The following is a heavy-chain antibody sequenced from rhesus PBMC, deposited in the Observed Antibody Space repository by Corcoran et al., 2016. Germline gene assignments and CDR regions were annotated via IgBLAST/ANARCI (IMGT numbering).Heavy chain of an antibody. V-gene: IGHV1-111*02. J-gene: IGHJ4*01. D-gene: IGHD2-21*01. CDR1: GYTFTDYY. Sequence: EVQLVQSGAEVTKPGASVKISCKASGYTFTDYYLHWVRQAPGKGLEWLGRVDPEDGETIHAQKFQDRGTITADTSTDTAYMELSSLRSEDTAVYYCATDGESYWYGYFDYWGQGVLVTVSS. CDR2: VDPEDGET. CDR3: ATDGESYWYGYFDY.